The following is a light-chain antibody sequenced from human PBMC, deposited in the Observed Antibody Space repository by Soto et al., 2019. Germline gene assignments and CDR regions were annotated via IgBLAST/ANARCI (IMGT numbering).Light chain of an antibody. CDR2: GAS. Sequence: EKVLTQSPGPLSLSPGERATLSCRARQTVSSYLTWYPQRPGPAPRLLISGASRRATGIPDRFSGSGSGTDFTLTISRLEPEDFALYYCQQYGTSPITFGQGTRLEIK. CDR1: QTVSSY. V-gene: IGKV3-20*01. J-gene: IGKJ5*01. CDR3: QQYGTSPIT.